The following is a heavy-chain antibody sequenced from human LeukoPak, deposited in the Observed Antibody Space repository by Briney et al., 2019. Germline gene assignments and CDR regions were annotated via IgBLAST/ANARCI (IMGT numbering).Heavy chain of an antibody. V-gene: IGHV3-21*01. CDR2: ISSSSSYI. CDR1: GFTFSSYS. CDR3: ARDAFAPTIFGVVTRREIDY. D-gene: IGHD3-3*01. Sequence: GGSLRLSCAASGFTFSSYSMNWVRQAPGKGLEWVSSISSSSSYIYYADSVKGRFTISRDNAKNSLYLQMNSLRAEDTAVYYCARDAFAPTIFGVVTRREIDYWGQGTLVTVSS. J-gene: IGHJ4*02.